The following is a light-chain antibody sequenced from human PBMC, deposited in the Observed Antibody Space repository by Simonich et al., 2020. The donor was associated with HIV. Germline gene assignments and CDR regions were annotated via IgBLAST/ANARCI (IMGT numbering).Light chain of an antibody. J-gene: IGKJ4*01. V-gene: IGKV3-11*01. Sequence: EIVLTQSPATLSLSPGERAALSCRASQSVSSYLAWYQQKPGQAPRLLIYDASNRSTGIPARFSGSGSGTEFTLTISSLEPEDFAVYYCLQRSNWPLTFGGGTKVEIK. CDR1: QSVSSY. CDR3: LQRSNWPLT. CDR2: DAS.